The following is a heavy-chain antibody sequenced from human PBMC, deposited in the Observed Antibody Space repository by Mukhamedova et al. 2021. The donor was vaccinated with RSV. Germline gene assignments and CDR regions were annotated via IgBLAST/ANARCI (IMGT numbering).Heavy chain of an antibody. J-gene: IGHJ5*02. CDR2: IIPIFGTA. D-gene: IGHD2-2*01. V-gene: IGHV1-69*01. CDR3: ARDRRGYCSSTSCLWWFDP. Sequence: APGQGLEWMGGIIPIFGTANYAQKFQGRVTITADESTSTAYMELSSLRSEDTAVYYCARDRRGYCSSTSCLWWFDPLVQ.